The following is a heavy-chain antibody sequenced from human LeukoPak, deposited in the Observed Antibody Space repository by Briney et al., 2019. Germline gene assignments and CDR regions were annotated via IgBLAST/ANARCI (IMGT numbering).Heavy chain of an antibody. V-gene: IGHV1-18*01. Sequence: GASVKVSCKASGYTLTSYGINWMRQAPGQGLEWMGWISAYNGNTNYAQKLQGRVTMTTDTSTSTAYMELRSLRSDDTAVYYCATNAGDQVDQVPFDYYYYGMDVWGQGTTVTVSS. CDR2: ISAYNGNT. CDR3: ATNAGDQVDQVPFDYYYYGMDV. J-gene: IGHJ6*02. D-gene: IGHD7-27*01. CDR1: GYTLTSYG.